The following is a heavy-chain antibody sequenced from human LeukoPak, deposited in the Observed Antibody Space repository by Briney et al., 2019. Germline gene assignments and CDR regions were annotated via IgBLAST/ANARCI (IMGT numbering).Heavy chain of an antibody. CDR3: ARTYYGSFDY. CDR1: GGSISSYY. Sequence: SETLSLTCTVSGGSISSYYWSWIRQPPGKGLEWIGYIYTSGSTNYNPSLKSRVTISVDTSKNQFSLKLSSVTAADTAVYYCARTYYGSFDYWGQGTLVTISS. J-gene: IGHJ4*02. V-gene: IGHV4-4*09. CDR2: IYTSGST. D-gene: IGHD3-10*01.